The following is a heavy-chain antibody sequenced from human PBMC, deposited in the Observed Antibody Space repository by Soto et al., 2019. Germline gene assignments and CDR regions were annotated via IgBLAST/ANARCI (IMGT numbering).Heavy chain of an antibody. J-gene: IGHJ5*02. D-gene: IGHD3-3*01. CDR2: ISYDGSNK. V-gene: IGHV3-30*18. CDR3: ANDLEMAHTWSS. CDR1: GFTFSSYG. Sequence: QVQLVESGGGVVQPGRSLRLSCAASGFTFSSYGMHWVRQAPGKGLEWVAVISYDGSNKYYADSVKGRFAISRDNFKNALCLHMNSLRAEGRAVYYWANDLEMAHTWSSWGQGTLVTVSS.